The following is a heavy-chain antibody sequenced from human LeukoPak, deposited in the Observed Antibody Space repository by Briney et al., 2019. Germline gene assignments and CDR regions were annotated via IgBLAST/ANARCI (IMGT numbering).Heavy chain of an antibody. V-gene: IGHV3-30*04. CDR1: GFTFSSYA. D-gene: IGHD7-27*01. CDR3: VRERGNWGLDE. Sequence: PGGSLRLSCAASGFTFSSYAMHWVRQAPGKGLDWVAVISYDGGKKFHANSVKGRFTISRDNSQHTLYLQMNSLSVEDTAVYYCVRERGNWGLDEWGQGTLVSVSS. J-gene: IGHJ4*02. CDR2: ISYDGGKK.